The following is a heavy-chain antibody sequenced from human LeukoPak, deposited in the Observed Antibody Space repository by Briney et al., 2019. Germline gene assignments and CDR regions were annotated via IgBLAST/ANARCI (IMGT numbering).Heavy chain of an antibody. CDR2: ISYDGSNE. CDR1: GFTFSYYT. Sequence: GGSLRLSCAASGFTFSYYTMHCVRQAPGKGLVGVAVISYDGSNEYYADSVKGRFTISRDNSKNTLYLQMNSLRVEGTAVYYCARVLNYYDSSGYYFSYWGQGTLVTVSS. J-gene: IGHJ4*02. D-gene: IGHD3-22*01. CDR3: ARVLNYYDSSGYYFSY. V-gene: IGHV3-30*01.